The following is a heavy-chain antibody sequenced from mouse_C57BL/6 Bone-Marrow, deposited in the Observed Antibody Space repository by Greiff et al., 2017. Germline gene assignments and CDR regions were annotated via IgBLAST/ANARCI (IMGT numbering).Heavy chain of an antibody. Sequence: QVQLQQPGAELVKPGASVKLSCKASGYTFTSYWMHWVKQRPGQGLEWIGMIHPNSGSTNYNEKFKSKATLTVDKSSSTAYMQLSSLTSEDSAVYFCARWVYYYGSRYFDVWGTGTTVTVSS. CDR2: IHPNSGST. CDR3: ARWVYYYGSRYFDV. D-gene: IGHD1-1*01. J-gene: IGHJ1*03. V-gene: IGHV1-64*01. CDR1: GYTFTSYW.